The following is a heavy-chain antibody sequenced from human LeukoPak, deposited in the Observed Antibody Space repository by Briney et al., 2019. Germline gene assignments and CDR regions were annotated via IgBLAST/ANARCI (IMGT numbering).Heavy chain of an antibody. CDR1: GGTFSSYA. D-gene: IGHD6-13*01. V-gene: IGHV1-8*02. Sequence: GSSVKVSCKASGGTFSSYAISWVRQATGQGLEWMGWMNPNSGNTGYAQKFQGRVTMTRNTSISTAYMELSSLRSEDTAVYYCARGRRYSSSWYLNWFDPWGQGTLVTVSS. J-gene: IGHJ5*02. CDR2: MNPNSGNT. CDR3: ARGRRYSSSWYLNWFDP.